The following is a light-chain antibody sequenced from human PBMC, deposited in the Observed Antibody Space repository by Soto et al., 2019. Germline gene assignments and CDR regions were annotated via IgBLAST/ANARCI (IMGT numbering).Light chain of an antibody. Sequence: MVLSQSPDPLSSSPEERATLSCRSSQSVRSERLAWYQQKRGQAPTLLIFDASSRASGTPERFSGSGSGTDFTLTISRLEPEDFAVYCCQEYDGAPPITFGLVGRPAIK. V-gene: IGKV3-20*01. CDR2: DAS. CDR3: QEYDGAPPIT. CDR1: QSVRSER. J-gene: IGKJ5*01.